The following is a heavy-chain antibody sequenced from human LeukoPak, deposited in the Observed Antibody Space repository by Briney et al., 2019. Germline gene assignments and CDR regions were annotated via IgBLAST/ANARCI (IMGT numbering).Heavy chain of an antibody. CDR3: AKGTKVIVVDNYFDY. CDR2: ISGNGGGA. Sequence: GGSLRLSCAASGFTFSNYAMSWVRQAPGKGLEWVSAISGNGGGAYYADSVKGRFTISRDNSKNTLYLQMNSLRAEDTAMYYCAKGTKVIVVDNYFDYWGQGTLVTVSS. V-gene: IGHV3-23*01. CDR1: GFTFSNYA. D-gene: IGHD3-22*01. J-gene: IGHJ4*02.